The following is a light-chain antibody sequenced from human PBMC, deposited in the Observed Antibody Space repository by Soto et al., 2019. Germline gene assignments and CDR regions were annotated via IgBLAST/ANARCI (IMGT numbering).Light chain of an antibody. CDR3: QQCDNWPMT. Sequence: EIVMTQSPATLSVSPGERATLSCRASQSVGRNLAWYQQKPGQAPRLLIYGASTRATGIPARFSGSGSGTEFTLTISSLQSEDFAVYYCQQCDNWPMTFGQGTKVEI. J-gene: IGKJ1*01. V-gene: IGKV3-15*01. CDR1: QSVGRN. CDR2: GAS.